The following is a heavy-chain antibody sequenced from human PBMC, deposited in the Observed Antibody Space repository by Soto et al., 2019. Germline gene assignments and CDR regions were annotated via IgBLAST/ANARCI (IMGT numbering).Heavy chain of an antibody. Sequence: RLACAGSGFTFSRYWMHWVRQVPGKGLVWVANIVSDGSRTIYADSVKGRFTISRDNAKNTLYLQMDSLRVEDTAVYYCARDANDEPFDYWGEGTLVTVSS. J-gene: IGHJ4*02. CDR2: IVSDGSRT. D-gene: IGHD1-1*01. CDR3: ARDANDEPFDY. V-gene: IGHV3-74*01. CDR1: GFTFSRYW.